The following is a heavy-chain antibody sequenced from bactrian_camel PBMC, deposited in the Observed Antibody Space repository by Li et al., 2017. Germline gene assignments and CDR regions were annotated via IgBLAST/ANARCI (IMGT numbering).Heavy chain of an antibody. Sequence: HVQLVESGGGLVQPGGSLRLSCAVSGMPFSIYYISWVRQAPEKGLEWVSGIYSDGGDTYYPDSVKGRFTIARDNAKNTLYLQLNGLQTVDTATYYCVKDRGGNWYRGDFGYWGQGTQVTVS. CDR3: VKDRGGNWYRGDFGY. CDR2: IYSDGGDT. CDR1: GMPFSIYY. V-gene: IGHV3S5*01. D-gene: IGHD6*01. J-gene: IGHJ6*01.